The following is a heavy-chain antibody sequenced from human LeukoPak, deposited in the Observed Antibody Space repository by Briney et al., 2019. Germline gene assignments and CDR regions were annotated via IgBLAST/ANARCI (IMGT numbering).Heavy chain of an antibody. Sequence: ASVKVSCKASGGTFSSYAISWVRQAPGQGLEWMGGIIPIFGTANYAQKFQGRVTITTDESTSTAYMELSSLRSEDTAVYYCARSINSSPYTYYYDSQYPPGAFDIWGQGTMVTVSS. CDR2: IIPIFGTA. CDR1: GGTFSSYA. D-gene: IGHD3-22*01. J-gene: IGHJ3*02. V-gene: IGHV1-69*05. CDR3: ARSINSSPYTYYYDSQYPPGAFDI.